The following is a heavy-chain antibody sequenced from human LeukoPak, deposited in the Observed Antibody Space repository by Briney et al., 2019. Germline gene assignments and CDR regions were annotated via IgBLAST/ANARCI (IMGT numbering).Heavy chain of an antibody. Sequence: SETLSLTCTVSGGSISSSSYCWGWIRQPPGKGLEWIGSIYYSGSTYYNPSLKSRVTISVDTSKNQFSLKLSSVTAADTAVYYCARRPVRQLWFRGAFDYWGQGTLVTVSS. CDR3: ARRPVRQLWFRGAFDY. CDR2: IYYSGST. D-gene: IGHD5-18*01. V-gene: IGHV4-39*01. CDR1: GGSISSSSYC. J-gene: IGHJ4*02.